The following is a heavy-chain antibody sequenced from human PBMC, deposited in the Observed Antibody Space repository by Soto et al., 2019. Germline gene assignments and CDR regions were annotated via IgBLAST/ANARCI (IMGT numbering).Heavy chain of an antibody. J-gene: IGHJ4*02. Sequence: GGSLRPSCAASGFTYSTYGMSWVRQAPGKGLEWVSGISGSGGSTYYTDSVKGRFTISRDNSKNTLYLQMTSLRAEDTAIYYCAKDSVVGARASDYWGQGTLVTVSS. V-gene: IGHV3-23*01. CDR2: ISGSGGST. CDR3: AKDSVVGARASDY. CDR1: GFTYSTYG. D-gene: IGHD1-26*01.